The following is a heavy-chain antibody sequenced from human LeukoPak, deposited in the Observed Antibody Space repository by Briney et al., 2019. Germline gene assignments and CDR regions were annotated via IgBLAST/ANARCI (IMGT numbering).Heavy chain of an antibody. Sequence: GGSLRLSCAASGFTFSSYWMSWVRQAPGKRLEWVSAISGSGGSTYYADSVKGRFTISRDNSKNTLYLQMNSLRAEDTAVYYCAKPLYYDILTGYRPGYYYMDVWGKGTTVTISS. CDR3: AKPLYYDILTGYRPGYYYMDV. V-gene: IGHV3-23*01. D-gene: IGHD3-9*01. CDR1: GFTFSSYW. J-gene: IGHJ6*03. CDR2: ISGSGGST.